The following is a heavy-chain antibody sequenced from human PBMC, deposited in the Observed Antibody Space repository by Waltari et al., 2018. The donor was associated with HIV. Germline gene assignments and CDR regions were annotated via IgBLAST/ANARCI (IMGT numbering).Heavy chain of an antibody. Sequence: QVQLHESGPGMVQPSETLSLTCAVPGYTLSSAYYWGWIRQPPWKGLRWIGSASRSGSTYYSPSLRSRVTISLDTSKNQFSLKLNSVAAADTSEYYCGSGSRRGHSHGIDYWGQGTLGTVSS. D-gene: IGHD5-18*01. CDR1: GYTLSSAYY. V-gene: IGHV4-38-2*01. J-gene: IGHJ4*02. CDR2: ASRSGST. CDR3: GSGSRRGHSHGIDY.